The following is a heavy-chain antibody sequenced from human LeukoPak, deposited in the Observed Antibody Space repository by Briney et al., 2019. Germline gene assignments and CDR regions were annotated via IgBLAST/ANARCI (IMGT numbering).Heavy chain of an antibody. V-gene: IGHV3-21*01. CDR3: ASDPGRSTTGRFDY. CDR1: GFPFDSYT. Sequence: GGSLRLSCAASGFPFDSYTLNWFRQAPGKGLEWVSSISSTSGYIYYADSVRGRFTISRDNAKNSLYLQINRRRAGTTVVFYCASDPGRSTTGRFDYWGQGTLVTVSS. D-gene: IGHD1-1*01. J-gene: IGHJ4*02. CDR2: ISSTSGYI.